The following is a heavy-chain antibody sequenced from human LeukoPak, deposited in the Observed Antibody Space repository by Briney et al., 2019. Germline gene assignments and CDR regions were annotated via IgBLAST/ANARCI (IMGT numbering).Heavy chain of an antibody. Sequence: SETLSLTCTVSGGSISSSDYYWGWIRQPPGKGLEWIGSIYYSGSTYYNPSLKSRVTISLDTSKNQFSLKLSSVTAADTAVYYCARASYSRSSYRGTFDIWGQGTMVTVSS. CDR3: ARASYSRSSYRGTFDI. V-gene: IGHV4-39*07. CDR2: IYYSGST. D-gene: IGHD6-13*01. CDR1: GGSISSSDYY. J-gene: IGHJ3*02.